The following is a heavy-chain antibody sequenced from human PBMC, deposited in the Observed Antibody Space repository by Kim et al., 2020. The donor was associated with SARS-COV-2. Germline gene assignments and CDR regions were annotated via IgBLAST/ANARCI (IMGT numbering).Heavy chain of an antibody. Sequence: YAQKLQGRVTMTTDTSTSTAYMELRSLRSDDTAVYYCARDWATEANWFDPWGQGTLVTVSS. J-gene: IGHJ5*02. CDR3: ARDWATEANWFDP. D-gene: IGHD4-4*01. V-gene: IGHV1-18*01.